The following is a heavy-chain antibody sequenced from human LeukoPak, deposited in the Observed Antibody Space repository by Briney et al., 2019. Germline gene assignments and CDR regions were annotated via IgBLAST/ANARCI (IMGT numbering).Heavy chain of an antibody. D-gene: IGHD7-27*01. V-gene: IGHV5-51*01. CDR1: GSIFTSYW. Sequence: PGASLQISCKGAGSIFTSYWIGWVRQLPGRGVEWMGIIYPGDSDTRYSPSFQRQVTISADKSISTAYLQWSSLKASDTAMYYCARHPQMGNYYYYYMDVWGKGTTVTVSS. CDR3: ARHPQMGNYYYYYMDV. J-gene: IGHJ6*03. CDR2: IYPGDSDT.